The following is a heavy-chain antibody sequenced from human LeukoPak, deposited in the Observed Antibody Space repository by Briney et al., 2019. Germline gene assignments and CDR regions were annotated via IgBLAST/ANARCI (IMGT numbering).Heavy chain of an antibody. J-gene: IGHJ4*02. CDR1: GFTFDDYA. CDR3: AKEGYSYSFDY. D-gene: IGHD5-18*01. V-gene: IGHV3-9*01. CDR2: ISWNSGSI. Sequence: GGSLRLSCAASGFTFDDYAMHWVRQAPGKGLEWVSGISWNSGSIGYADSVKGRFTISRDNAKNSLYLQMNSLRAEDTAFYYCAKEGYSYSFDYWGQGTLVTVSS.